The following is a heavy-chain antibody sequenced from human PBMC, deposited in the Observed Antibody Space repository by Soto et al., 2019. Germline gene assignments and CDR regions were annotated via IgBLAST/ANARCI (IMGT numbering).Heavy chain of an antibody. D-gene: IGHD6-19*01. CDR2: VIPNLGVT. CDR3: ARVVGSDSGWYPYYFDY. J-gene: IGHJ4*02. Sequence: GASVKVSCKASGGTLSSYTFSWVRQAPGQGLEWMGRVIPNLGVTNYAKKFQGRFTIVVDTSTSTAYMELNSLRSEDTAVYYCARVVGSDSGWYPYYFDYWGQGTLVTVSS. CDR1: GGTLSSYT. V-gene: IGHV1-69*02.